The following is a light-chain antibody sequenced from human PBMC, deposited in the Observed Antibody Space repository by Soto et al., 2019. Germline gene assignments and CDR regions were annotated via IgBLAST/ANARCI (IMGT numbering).Light chain of an antibody. CDR1: QSIHSW. CDR2: MAS. Sequence: DVPMTQSPSTLSASIGDTVTITCRASQSIHSWLAWYQQRPGRPPKLLIYMASILESGVPSRFSGRGSGTEFTLTISGLRPDDLGTYYCQQYNSYPKTFGEGTKLDI. CDR3: QQYNSYPKT. V-gene: IGKV1-5*03. J-gene: IGKJ2*01.